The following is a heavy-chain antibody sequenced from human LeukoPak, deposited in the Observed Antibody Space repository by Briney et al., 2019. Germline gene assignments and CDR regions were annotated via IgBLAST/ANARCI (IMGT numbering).Heavy chain of an antibody. CDR1: GGSISSGGYY. D-gene: IGHD4-17*01. Sequence: SQTLSLTCTVSGGSISSGGYYWSWIRQHPGKGLEWIGYIYYSGSTYYNPSLKSRVAISVDTSKNQFSLKLSSVTAADTAVYYCARTISIRDYGETYYFDYWGQGTLVTVSS. V-gene: IGHV4-31*03. CDR3: ARTISIRDYGETYYFDY. J-gene: IGHJ4*02. CDR2: IYYSGST.